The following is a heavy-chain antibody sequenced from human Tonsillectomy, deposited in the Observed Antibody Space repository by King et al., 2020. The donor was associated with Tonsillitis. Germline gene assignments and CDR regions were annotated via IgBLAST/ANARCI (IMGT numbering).Heavy chain of an antibody. V-gene: IGHV3-30*02. J-gene: IGHJ4*02. CDR2: IRYDGSNK. D-gene: IGHD6-13*01. CDR3: AKDRWVEQQLWVLFDY. Sequence: VQLVESGGGVVQPGGSLRLSCAASGFTFSSYGMHWVRQAPGKGLEWVAFIRYDGSNKYYADSVKGRFTISRDNSKNTLYLQMNSLRAEDTAVYYCAKDRWVEQQLWVLFDYWGQGTLVTVSS. CDR1: GFTFSSYG.